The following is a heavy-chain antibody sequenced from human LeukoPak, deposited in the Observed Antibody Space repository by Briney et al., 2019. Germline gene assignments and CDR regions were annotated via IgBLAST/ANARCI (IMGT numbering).Heavy chain of an antibody. CDR3: GRDRSSGYDDAFDI. CDR1: GFTFSDYY. Sequence: GGSLRLSCAASGFTFSDYYMSWIRQAPGKGLEWVSYISSSGSTIYYADSVKGRFTISRDNAKNSLYLQMNSLRAEDTAVYYCGRDRSSGYDDAFDIWGQGTMVTVSS. D-gene: IGHD5-12*01. J-gene: IGHJ3*02. V-gene: IGHV3-11*04. CDR2: ISSSGSTI.